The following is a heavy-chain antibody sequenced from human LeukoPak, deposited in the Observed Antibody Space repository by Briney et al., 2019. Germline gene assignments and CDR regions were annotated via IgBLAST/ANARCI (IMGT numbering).Heavy chain of an antibody. Sequence: PGGSLRVSCAASGFTFSSYAMSWVRQAPGNGLERVSAISGSGGSTYYADSVKGRFTISRDNSKNTLYLQMNSLRAEDTAVYYCAKNKPRQQLVRNWFDPWGQGTLVTVSS. D-gene: IGHD6-13*01. CDR3: AKNKPRQQLVRNWFDP. V-gene: IGHV3-23*01. J-gene: IGHJ5*02. CDR2: ISGSGGST. CDR1: GFTFSSYA.